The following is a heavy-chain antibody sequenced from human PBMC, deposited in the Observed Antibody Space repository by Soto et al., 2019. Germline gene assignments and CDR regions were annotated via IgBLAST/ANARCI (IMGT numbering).Heavy chain of an antibody. D-gene: IGHD3-10*01. J-gene: IGHJ4*02. Sequence: EVQLVESGGGLVQPGGSLRLSCAASGFTFSSYWMSWVRQAPGKGLECVANIKQDGSEKYYVDSVKGRFTISRDNAKNSLYLQMNSLRAEDTAVYYCASRNYYYGSGSYYYDWGQGTLVTVSS. V-gene: IGHV3-7*01. CDR1: GFTFSSYW. CDR2: IKQDGSEK. CDR3: ASRNYYYGSGSYYYD.